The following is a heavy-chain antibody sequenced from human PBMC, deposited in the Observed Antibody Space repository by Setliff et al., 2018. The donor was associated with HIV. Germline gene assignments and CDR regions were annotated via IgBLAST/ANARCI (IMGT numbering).Heavy chain of an antibody. CDR3: ARSYRNSLFDAFDI. J-gene: IGHJ3*02. CDR1: GGSISSGSYY. D-gene: IGHD6-6*01. CDR2: IYTGGST. Sequence: PSETLSLTCTVSGGSISSGSYYWSWIRQPAGKGLQWIGHIYTGGSTNYNPSLRGRVTTSLDTSKNHFSLKLSSVTAADTAVYYCARSYRNSLFDAFDIWGQGTMVTVSS. V-gene: IGHV4-61*09.